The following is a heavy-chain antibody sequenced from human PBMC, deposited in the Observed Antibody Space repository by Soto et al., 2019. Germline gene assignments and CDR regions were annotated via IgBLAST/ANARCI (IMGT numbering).Heavy chain of an antibody. CDR2: ISSSGSTI. Sequence: GGSLRLSCAASGFTFSDYYMSWIRQAPGKGLEWVSYISSSGSTIYYADYVKGRFTISRDNAKNSLYLQMNSLRAEDTAVYYCAREPYYYYYGMDVWGQGTTVTVSS. J-gene: IGHJ6*02. CDR1: GFTFSDYY. V-gene: IGHV3-11*01. CDR3: AREPYYYYYGMDV.